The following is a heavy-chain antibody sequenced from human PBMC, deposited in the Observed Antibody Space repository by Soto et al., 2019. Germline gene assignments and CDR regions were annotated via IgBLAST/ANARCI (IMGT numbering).Heavy chain of an antibody. J-gene: IGHJ6*02. Sequence: GGFLRLSCAASGFTFSSYGMHWFRQARVHGLEWVACISYDGSNKYYADSVKGRFTISRDNSKNTLYLERNSLRAEDTAVYYCAKDFLGAMVDGYYGMDVWGQGTTVTVSS. CDR3: AKDFLGAMVDGYYGMDV. D-gene: IGHD5-18*01. V-gene: IGHV3-30*18. CDR2: ISYDGSNK. CDR1: GFTFSSYG.